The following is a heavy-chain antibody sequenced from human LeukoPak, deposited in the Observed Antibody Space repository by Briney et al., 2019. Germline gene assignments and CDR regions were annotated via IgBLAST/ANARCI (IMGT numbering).Heavy chain of an antibody. Sequence: GSLRLSCAASGFTFSNYWMHWVRQAPGKGLMWVSRISTDGSNTNYADSVKGRLTISRDSAKNTLYLQMNSLRAEDTAVYYCVREYSSSSGRCFDHWGLGTLVTVSS. J-gene: IGHJ4*02. D-gene: IGHD6-6*01. CDR1: GFTFSNYW. CDR2: ISTDGSNT. CDR3: VREYSSSSGRCFDH. V-gene: IGHV3-74*01.